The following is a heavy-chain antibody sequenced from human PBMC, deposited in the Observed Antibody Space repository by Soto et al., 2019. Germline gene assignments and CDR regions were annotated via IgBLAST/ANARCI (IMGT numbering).Heavy chain of an antibody. D-gene: IGHD6-19*01. CDR3: VRRPPSSSGWADY. Sequence: SETLSLTCTVSGGSITGNNYYWGWIRQPPGKGLEWIGNRHSSGNTYYNSSLKSRVSISVDTSKNQFSLKLNSVTAADTAVYYCVRRPPSSSGWADYWGQGTLVTVSS. CDR2: RHSSGNT. CDR1: GGSITGNNYY. V-gene: IGHV4-39*01. J-gene: IGHJ4*02.